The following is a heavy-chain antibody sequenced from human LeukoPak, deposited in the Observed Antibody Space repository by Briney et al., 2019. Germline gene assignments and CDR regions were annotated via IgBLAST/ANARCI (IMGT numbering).Heavy chain of an antibody. CDR2: INPSGGST. D-gene: IGHD6-19*01. V-gene: IGHV1-46*01. CDR1: GYTFTSYY. CDR3: ARVARGCFNY. J-gene: IGHJ4*02. Sequence: ASVKVSCKASGYTFTSYYMHWVRQAPGQGLEWMGIINPSGGSTNYAQKLQGRVTMTTDTSTSTAYMELRSLRSDDTAVYYCARVARGCFNYWGQGTLVTVSS.